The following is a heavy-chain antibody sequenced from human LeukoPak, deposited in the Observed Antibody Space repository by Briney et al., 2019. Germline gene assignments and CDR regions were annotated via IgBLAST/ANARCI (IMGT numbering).Heavy chain of an antibody. CDR1: GGSISSYY. J-gene: IGHJ3*02. D-gene: IGHD3-22*01. Sequence: SETLSLTCTVSGGSISSYYWNWIRQPPGKGLEWIGYIYYSGGTNYNPSLKSRVTISLDTFKNQFSLKLSSVAAADTAVYYCAGASLYYDSSGQRTFDIWGQGTMVTVSS. CDR3: AGASLYYDSSGQRTFDI. V-gene: IGHV4-59*01. CDR2: IYYSGGT.